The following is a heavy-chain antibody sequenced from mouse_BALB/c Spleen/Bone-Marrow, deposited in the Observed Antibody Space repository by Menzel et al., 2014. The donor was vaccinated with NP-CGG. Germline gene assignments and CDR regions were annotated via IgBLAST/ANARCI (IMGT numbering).Heavy chain of an antibody. V-gene: IGHV4-1*02. CDR1: GFDFSRYW. J-gene: IGHJ2*01. CDR3: TRLTYYGLTDY. CDR2: INPESSTI. Sequence: EVKLMESGGGLVLPGGSLKLSCTASGFDFSRYWMSWVRQAPGKGLQWIGEINPESSTINYTPSLKDKFIISRDNAKNTLYLQMSKVRSEDTALYYCTRLTYYGLTDYWGQGTTLTVSS. D-gene: IGHD1-2*01.